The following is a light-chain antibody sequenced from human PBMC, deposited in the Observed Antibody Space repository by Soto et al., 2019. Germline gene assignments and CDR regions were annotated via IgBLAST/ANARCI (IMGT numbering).Light chain of an antibody. Sequence: QSVLTQPPSASGTPGQRGSISCSGNTSNLEDNHVYWYRRLPGTAPRLLLYRNNQRPSGVPDRFSGSKSGTSASLAISGLRSEDEADYFCAAWDDSLSVVVFGGGTKLTVL. J-gene: IGLJ2*01. CDR3: AAWDDSLSVVV. CDR1: TSNLEDNH. CDR2: RNN. V-gene: IGLV1-47*01.